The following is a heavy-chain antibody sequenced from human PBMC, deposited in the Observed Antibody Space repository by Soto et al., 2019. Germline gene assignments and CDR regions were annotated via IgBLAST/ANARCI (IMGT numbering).Heavy chain of an antibody. D-gene: IGHD1-7*01. CDR3: ASKSPGTGTTQLNYGMDV. V-gene: IGHV3-30*03. CDR1: GFTFSSYG. J-gene: IGHJ6*02. CDR2: ISYDGSNK. Sequence: GGSLRLSCAASGFTFSSYGMHWVRQAPGKGLEWVAVISYDGSNKYYADSVKGRFTISRDNSKNTLYLQMNSLRAEDTAVYYCASKSPGTGTTQLNYGMDVWGQGTTVTVSS.